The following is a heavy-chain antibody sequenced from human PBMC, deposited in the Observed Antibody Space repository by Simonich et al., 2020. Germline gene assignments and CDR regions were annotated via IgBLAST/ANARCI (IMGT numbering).Heavy chain of an antibody. D-gene: IGHD3-10*01. CDR2: KKKKESEK. V-gene: IGHV3-7*01. J-gene: IGHJ4*02. Sequence: EVQLVESGGGLVQPGGSVRLSCAASGFTFSRYWISWVRQATGKGLEWGENKKKKESEKYYVNHVKGRFTISRDNAKNSLYLQMNSLRAEDTAVYYCARDREVYGSGSYYNYWGQGTLVTVSS. CDR1: GFTFSRYW. CDR3: ARDREVYGSGSYYNY.